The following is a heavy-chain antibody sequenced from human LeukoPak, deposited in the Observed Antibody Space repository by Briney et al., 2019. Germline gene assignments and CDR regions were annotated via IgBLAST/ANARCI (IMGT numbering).Heavy chain of an antibody. CDR2: ISGSGGST. CDR1: GFTFSSYA. Sequence: PGGSLRLSCGASGFTFSSYAMTWVRQAPGKGLEWVSAISGSGGSTYYSDSVKGRFTISRDNSKNTLYLQMNSLRAADTAVYYCANHGDYGLPYWGQGTLVTVSS. V-gene: IGHV3-23*01. D-gene: IGHD4-17*01. CDR3: ANHGDYGLPY. J-gene: IGHJ4*02.